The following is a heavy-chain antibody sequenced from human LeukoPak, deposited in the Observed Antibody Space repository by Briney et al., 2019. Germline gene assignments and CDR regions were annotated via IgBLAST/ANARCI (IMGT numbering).Heavy chain of an antibody. CDR1: GFTFTDYN. Sequence: GASVKVSCKASGFTFTDYNLNWVRQAPGKGLEWVSSISSNDVYIYYADSVQGRFTVSRDNARNSLYLQMNSLRVDDTAVYYCARSASGPLDYWGQGTLVTVSS. CDR3: ARSASGPLDY. D-gene: IGHD2-8*02. CDR2: ISSNDVYI. J-gene: IGHJ4*02. V-gene: IGHV3-21*06.